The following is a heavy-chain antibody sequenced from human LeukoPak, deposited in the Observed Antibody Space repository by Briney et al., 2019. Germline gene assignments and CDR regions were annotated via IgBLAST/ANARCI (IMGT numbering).Heavy chain of an antibody. D-gene: IGHD2-2*01. CDR1: GFTFSSYS. CDR2: ISSSSSTI. J-gene: IGHJ4*02. CDR3: ARSQGYCSSTSCPGEYFDY. V-gene: IGHV3-48*01. Sequence: GGSLRLSCAASGFTFSSYSMNWVRQAPGKGLEWVSYISSSSSTIYYADSVKGRFTISRDNAKNSLYLQMNSLRAEDTAVYYCARSQGYCSSTSCPGEYFDYWAREPWSPSPQ.